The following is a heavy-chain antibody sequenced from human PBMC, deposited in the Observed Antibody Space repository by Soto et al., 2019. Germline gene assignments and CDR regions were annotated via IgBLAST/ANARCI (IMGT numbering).Heavy chain of an antibody. V-gene: IGHV4-30-4*01. Sequence: KASETLSLTCTVSGGSVSSGDYQWIWIRQPPGKGLEWIGHIYYTGATYYNPSLTTRLTISLDTSKNQVSLSLNSVTAADTAVYYCARDQGNSRDIWGQGTRVTVSS. CDR2: IYYTGAT. CDR3: ARDQGNSRDI. CDR1: GGSVSSGDYQ. J-gene: IGHJ3*02.